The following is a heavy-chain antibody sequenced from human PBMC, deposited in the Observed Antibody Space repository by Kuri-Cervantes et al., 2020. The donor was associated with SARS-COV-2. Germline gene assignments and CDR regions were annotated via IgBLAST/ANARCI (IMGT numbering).Heavy chain of an antibody. CDR3: TTAQRLSGDPFDY. J-gene: IGHJ4*02. CDR2: IKSKTDGGTT. V-gene: IGHV3-15*01. CDR1: GFTFSNAW. D-gene: IGHD3-10*01. Sequence: GGSLRLSCAASGFTFSNAWMSWVRQAPGKGLEWVGRIKSKTDGGTTDYAAPVKGRFTISRDDSKNTLYLHMNNLQTEDTAVYYCTTAQRLSGDPFDYWGQGTLVTVSS.